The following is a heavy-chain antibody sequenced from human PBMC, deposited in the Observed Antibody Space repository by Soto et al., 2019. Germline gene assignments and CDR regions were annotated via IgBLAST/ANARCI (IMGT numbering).Heavy chain of an antibody. CDR1: GYKFSNYW. Sequence: GESLKISCKGSGYKFSNYWISWVRQMPGKGLEWMGRIDPGDSYTNYSPSFQGHVTFSADKSISTAYLQWSSLKASDTAMYYCATRVQDPGKYYYGMDVWGQGTTVTVSS. V-gene: IGHV5-10-1*01. CDR2: IDPGDSYT. D-gene: IGHD6-13*01. J-gene: IGHJ6*02. CDR3: ATRVQDPGKYYYGMDV.